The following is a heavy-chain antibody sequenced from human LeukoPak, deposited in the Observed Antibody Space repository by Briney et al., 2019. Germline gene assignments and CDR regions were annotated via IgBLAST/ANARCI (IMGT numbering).Heavy chain of an antibody. CDR3: AIDVRYSGYDRTYNWFDP. Sequence: PSETLSLTCTVSGGSISSYYWSWIRQPPGKGLEWIGYIYYSGSTNYNPSLKSRVTISVDTSKNQFSLKLSSVTAADTAVYYCAIDVRYSGYDRTYNWFDPWGQGTLVTVSS. CDR2: IYYSGST. CDR1: GGSISSYY. J-gene: IGHJ5*02. V-gene: IGHV4-59*01. D-gene: IGHD5-12*01.